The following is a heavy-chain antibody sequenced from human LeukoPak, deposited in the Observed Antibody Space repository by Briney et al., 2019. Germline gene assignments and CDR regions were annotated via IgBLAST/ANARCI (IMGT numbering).Heavy chain of an antibody. Sequence: GGSLRLSCAASGFTFSSYSMNWVRQAPGKGLEWVSSISSSSSYIYYADSVKGRFTISRDNAKNSLYLQMNSLRAEDTAVYYCARDXVRGVITTXYFDYWGQGTLVTVSS. CDR1: GFTFSSYS. J-gene: IGHJ4*02. CDR3: ARDXVRGVITTXYFDY. V-gene: IGHV3-21*01. CDR2: ISSSSSYI. D-gene: IGHD3-10*01.